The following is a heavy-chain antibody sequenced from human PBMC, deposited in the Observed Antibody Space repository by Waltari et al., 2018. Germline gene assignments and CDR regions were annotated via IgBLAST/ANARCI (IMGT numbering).Heavy chain of an antibody. D-gene: IGHD6-13*01. CDR1: GGSIRSSSSY. CDR3: ARLRIAAAGTYYFDY. CDR2: IYYSGST. J-gene: IGHJ4*02. Sequence: QLQLQESGPGLVKPSEPLSPTCTVSGGSIRSSSSYWGWIRHPPGKGLEWIGSIYYSGSTYYNPSLKSRVTISVDTSKNQFSLKLSSVTAADTAVYYCARLRIAAAGTYYFDYWGQGTLVTVSS. V-gene: IGHV4-39*01.